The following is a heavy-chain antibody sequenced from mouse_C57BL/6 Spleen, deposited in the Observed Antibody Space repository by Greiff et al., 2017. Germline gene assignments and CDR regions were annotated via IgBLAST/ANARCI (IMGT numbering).Heavy chain of an antibody. Sequence: EVQLQQSGPGLVKPSQSLSLTCSVTGYSITSGYYWNWIRQFPGNKLEWMGYISYDGSNNYNPSLKNRISITRDTSKNQFFLKLNSVTTEDTATYYSARGDYYEKGYFDVWGTGTTVTVSS. CDR2: ISYDGSN. CDR3: ARGDYYEKGYFDV. J-gene: IGHJ1*03. D-gene: IGHD1-1*01. CDR1: GYSITSGYY. V-gene: IGHV3-6*01.